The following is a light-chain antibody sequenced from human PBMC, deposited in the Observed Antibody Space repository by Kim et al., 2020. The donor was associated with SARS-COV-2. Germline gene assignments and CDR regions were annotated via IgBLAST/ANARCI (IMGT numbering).Light chain of an antibody. Sequence: EIVLTQSPATLSLSPGERATLSCRASQSVNNYLVWYQQKLGQSPRLLIYDASNRATGIPPRFSGSGSGTDFTLTISSLEPEDFAVYYCQQRSNWPLTFGGGTKVDIK. CDR1: QSVNNY. J-gene: IGKJ4*01. CDR2: DAS. V-gene: IGKV3-11*01. CDR3: QQRSNWPLT.